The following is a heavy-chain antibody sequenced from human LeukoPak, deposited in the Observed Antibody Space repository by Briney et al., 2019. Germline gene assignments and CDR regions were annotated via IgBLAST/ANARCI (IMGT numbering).Heavy chain of an antibody. CDR2: IKQDGSEK. CDR3: AAADSGSMGDY. J-gene: IGHJ4*02. D-gene: IGHD1-26*01. CDR1: GFTFSSYW. V-gene: IGHV3-7*01. Sequence: GGSLRLSCAASGFTFSSYWMNWVRQAPGKGLEWVANIKQDGSEKYYVDSVKGRFTISRDNAKNSLYLQMNSLKAEDTAVYYCAAADSGSMGDYWGQGTLVTVSS.